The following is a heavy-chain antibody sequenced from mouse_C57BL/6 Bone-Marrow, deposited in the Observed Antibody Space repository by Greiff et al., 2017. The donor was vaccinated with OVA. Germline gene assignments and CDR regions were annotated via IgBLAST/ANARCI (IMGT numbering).Heavy chain of an antibody. Sequence: VQLQQSGAELVRPGTSVKVSCKASGYAFTNYLIEWVKQRPGQGLEWIGVINPGSGGTNYNEKFKGKATLTADKSSNTAYMQLSSLTTEDSAIYYCARRGTGKSYFDYWGQGTTLTVSS. J-gene: IGHJ2*01. CDR1: GYAFTNYL. D-gene: IGHD4-1*01. CDR2: INPGSGGT. CDR3: ARRGTGKSYFDY. V-gene: IGHV1-54*02.